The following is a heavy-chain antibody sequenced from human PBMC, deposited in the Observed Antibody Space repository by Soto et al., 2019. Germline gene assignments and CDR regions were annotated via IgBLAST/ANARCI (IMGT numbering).Heavy chain of an antibody. CDR2: NSVSDAFI. J-gene: IGHJ4*02. CDR1: GFNVGAFA. D-gene: IGHD1-20*01. Sequence: EVQLLESGGDLVQPGGSLRLSCAASGFNVGAFAVNWVRQAPGKGLEWVSGNSVSDAFIYYADSVRGRFSISRDAAESILYLQMNSLRVDDTALYYCTRETVAGITGLDYWGPGTLVTVSS. CDR3: TRETVAGITGLDY. V-gene: IGHV3-23*01.